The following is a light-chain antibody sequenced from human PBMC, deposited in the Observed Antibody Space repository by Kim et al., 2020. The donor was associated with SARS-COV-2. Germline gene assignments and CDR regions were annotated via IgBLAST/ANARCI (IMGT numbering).Light chain of an antibody. CDR1: NIGNKV. CDR3: QVWDSNSVI. J-gene: IGLJ2*01. CDR2: KDS. Sequence: VALGQTAKITWEGNNIGNKVVNWYQQKPGQAPVMVIHKDSNRPSGIPEGFSGSNSGKAATLTISRAQAGDEADYYCQVWDSNSVIFGGGTKLTVL. V-gene: IGLV3-9*01.